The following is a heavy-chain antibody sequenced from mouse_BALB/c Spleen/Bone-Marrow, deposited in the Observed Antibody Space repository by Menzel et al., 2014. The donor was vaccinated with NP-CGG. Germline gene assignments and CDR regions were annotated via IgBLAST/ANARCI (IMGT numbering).Heavy chain of an antibody. V-gene: IGHV14-1*02. Sequence: VQLQQPGAELVRPGALVRLSCKASGFNIKDYYLHWVKQGPEQGLEWIGWIDPEKGNTKYDPKFQGKASIIADTSSNTAYLQLSSVTSEDTAVYYCARGAWARGYFDYWGKGTTLTVS. CDR2: IDPEKGNT. J-gene: IGHJ2*01. D-gene: IGHD4-1*01. CDR1: GFNIKDYY. CDR3: ARGAWARGYFDY.